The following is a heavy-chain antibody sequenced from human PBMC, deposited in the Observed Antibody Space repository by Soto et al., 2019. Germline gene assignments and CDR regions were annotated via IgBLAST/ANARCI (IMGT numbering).Heavy chain of an antibody. J-gene: IGHJ5*02. D-gene: IGHD3-9*01. Sequence: SETLSLTCTVSGGSISSYYWSWIRQPPGKGLEWIGYIYYSGSTNYNPSLKSRVTISVDTSKNQFSLKLSSVTAADTAVYYCARGEEYDILTGYYNWFDPWGQGTLVTVSS. CDR3: ARGEEYDILTGYYNWFDP. V-gene: IGHV4-59*01. CDR2: IYYSGST. CDR1: GGSISSYY.